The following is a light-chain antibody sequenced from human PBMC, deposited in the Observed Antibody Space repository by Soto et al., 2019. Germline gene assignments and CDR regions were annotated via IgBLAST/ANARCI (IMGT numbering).Light chain of an antibody. J-gene: IGKJ4*01. CDR2: GAS. Sequence: EIVLTQSPGTLSLSPGERATLSCRASQSVSNNYLAWYQQRPGQAPRPLIYGASRRVTGIPDRFSGSGSGTDLTLTISRLEPEDSVVYHCHQYGSARLKLGGGTKADLK. V-gene: IGKV3-20*01. CDR3: HQYGSARLK. CDR1: QSVSNNY.